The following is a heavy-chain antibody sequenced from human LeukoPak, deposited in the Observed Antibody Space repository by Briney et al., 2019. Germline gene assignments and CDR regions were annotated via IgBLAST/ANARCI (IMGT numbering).Heavy chain of an antibody. CDR1: GDSMSNYY. Sequence: AETLSLICTVSGDSMSNYYWSWIRQPAGKGLEWIGRIYTSGTTAYDPSLQSRVTMSMDKSKDQFSLTVTSVAAADTAIYSCARGMTFYYDSRGYYGALDIWGQGTMVTVSS. V-gene: IGHV4-4*07. CDR2: IYTSGTT. J-gene: IGHJ3*02. D-gene: IGHD3-22*01. CDR3: ARGMTFYYDSRGYYGALDI.